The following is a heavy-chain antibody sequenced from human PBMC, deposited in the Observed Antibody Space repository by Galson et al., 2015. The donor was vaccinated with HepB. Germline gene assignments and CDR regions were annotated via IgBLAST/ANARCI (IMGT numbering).Heavy chain of an antibody. CDR3: IRMGDFAGYSRR. D-gene: IGHD1-26*01. CDR1: GFTFSDAA. CDR2: IRSKASNYAT. V-gene: IGHV3-73*01. J-gene: IGHJ4*02. Sequence: SLRLSCAASGFTFSDAAIHWVRQASGKGPEWVGRIRSKASNYATSHVPSLKGRFTISRDDSKNMAYLHMRSLETEDTAVYYCIRMGDFAGYSRRWGQGTLVTVSS.